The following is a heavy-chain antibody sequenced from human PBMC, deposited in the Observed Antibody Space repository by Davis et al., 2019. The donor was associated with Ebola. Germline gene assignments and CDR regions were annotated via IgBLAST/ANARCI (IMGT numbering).Heavy chain of an antibody. V-gene: IGHV6-1*01. Sequence: HSQTLSLTCAISGDSVSSKSAAWNWIRQSPSRGLEWLGRTYSSSKWYTDYATSVNSRITINPDTSKNQFSLHLNSVTPEDTVVYYCARVSWGLSKAFDNWGQGTLVTVSS. CDR1: GDSVSSKSAA. J-gene: IGHJ4*02. CDR2: TYSSSKWYT. CDR3: ARVSWGLSKAFDN. D-gene: IGHD3-16*01.